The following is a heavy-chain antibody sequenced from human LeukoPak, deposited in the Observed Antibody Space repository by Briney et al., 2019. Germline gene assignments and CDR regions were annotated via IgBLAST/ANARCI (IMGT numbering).Heavy chain of an antibody. CDR3: ARVQYCSSTSCYNWFDP. J-gene: IGHJ5*02. D-gene: IGHD2-2*01. CDR2: INHGGST. Sequence: SETLSLTCTVSGGSFSGYYWSWIRQPPGKGLEWIGEINHGGSTNYNSSLKSRVTISVDTSKNQFSLKLSSVTAADTAVYYCARVQYCSSTSCYNWFDPWGQGTLVTVSS. CDR1: GGSFSGYY. V-gene: IGHV4-34*01.